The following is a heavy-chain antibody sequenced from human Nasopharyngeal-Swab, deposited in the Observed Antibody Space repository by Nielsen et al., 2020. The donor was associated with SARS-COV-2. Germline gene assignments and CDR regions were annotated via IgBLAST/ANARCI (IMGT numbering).Heavy chain of an antibody. CDR2: INPNSGGT. CDR1: GYTFTGYY. CDR3: ARGKDFDWLRGGGMDV. V-gene: IGHV1-2*06. J-gene: IGHJ6*02. D-gene: IGHD3-9*01. Sequence: ASVKVSCKASGYTFTGYYMHWVRQAPGQGLEWMGRINPNSGGTNYAQKFQGRVTMTRDTSISTAYMELSRLRSDDTAVYYCARGKDFDWLRGGGMDVWGQGTTVTVSS.